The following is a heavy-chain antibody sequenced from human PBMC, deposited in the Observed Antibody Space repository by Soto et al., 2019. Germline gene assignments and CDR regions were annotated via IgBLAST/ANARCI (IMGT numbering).Heavy chain of an antibody. J-gene: IGHJ5*02. CDR3: ARDIVVVPAAMRKIRSGNWFDP. CDR2: ISAYNGNT. CDR1: GYTFTSYG. D-gene: IGHD2-2*01. V-gene: IGHV1-18*01. Sequence: ASVKVSCKASGYTFTSYGISWVRQAPGQGLEWMGWISAYNGNTNYAQKLQGRVTMTTDTSTSTAYMELRSLRSDDTAVYYCARDIVVVPAAMRKIRSGNWFDPWGQGTLVTVSS.